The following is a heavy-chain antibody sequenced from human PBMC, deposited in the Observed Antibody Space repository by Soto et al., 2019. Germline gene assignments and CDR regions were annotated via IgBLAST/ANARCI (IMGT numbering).Heavy chain of an antibody. V-gene: IGHV3-33*01. J-gene: IGHJ6*03. CDR1: GFTFSSYG. CDR2: IWYDGSNK. Sequence: PGGSLRLSCAASGFTFSSYGMHWVRQAPGKGLEWVAVIWYDGSNKYYADSVKGRFTISRDNSKNTLYLQMNSLRAEDTAVYYCARGSYYYYYYMDVWGKGTTVTVSS. CDR3: ARGSYYYYYYMDV.